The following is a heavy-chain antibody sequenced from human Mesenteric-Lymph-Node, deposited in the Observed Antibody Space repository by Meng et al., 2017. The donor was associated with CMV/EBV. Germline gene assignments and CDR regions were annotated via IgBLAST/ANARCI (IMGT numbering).Heavy chain of an antibody. J-gene: IGHJ4*02. CDR3: ARGPGYYDSSGSDY. Sequence: SETLSLTCTVSGGSISSYYWSWIRQPPGKGLEWIGYIYYNGVANYSPSLKSRVTMSVHTSKNQFFLNLNSVTAADTAVYYCARGPGYYDSSGSDYWGQGMLVTVSS. CDR2: IYYNGVA. D-gene: IGHD3-22*01. CDR1: GGSISSYY. V-gene: IGHV4-59*01.